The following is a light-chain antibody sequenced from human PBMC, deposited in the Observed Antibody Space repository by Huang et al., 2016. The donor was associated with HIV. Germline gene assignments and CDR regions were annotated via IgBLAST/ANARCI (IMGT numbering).Light chain of an antibody. Sequence: EIVLTQSPATLSLSPGERATLSCRASQSISTFLAWYPQKPGQAPRLLIYDASHRAAGIPARFSGSVSGTDFALTISSVEPEDSAVYYCQQRTNWPPITFGQGTRLEIK. CDR2: DAS. CDR3: QQRTNWPPIT. V-gene: IGKV3-11*01. CDR1: QSISTF. J-gene: IGKJ5*01.